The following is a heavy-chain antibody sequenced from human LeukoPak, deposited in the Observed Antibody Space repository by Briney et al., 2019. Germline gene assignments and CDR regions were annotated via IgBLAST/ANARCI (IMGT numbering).Heavy chain of an antibody. D-gene: IGHD1-26*01. Sequence: ASVKVSCKASGYTFTAYYMHWVRQAPGQGLEWMGWINLNSGGTNYAQKFQGRVTMTRDTSISTAYMEVSRLRSDDTAVNYCARDLNREWVDTFDIWGQGTMVTVSS. J-gene: IGHJ3*02. CDR2: INLNSGGT. CDR1: GYTFTAYY. CDR3: ARDLNREWVDTFDI. V-gene: IGHV1-2*02.